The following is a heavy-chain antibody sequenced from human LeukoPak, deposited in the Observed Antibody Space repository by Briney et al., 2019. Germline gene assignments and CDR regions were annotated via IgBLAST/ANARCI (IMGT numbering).Heavy chain of an antibody. V-gene: IGHV1-8*03. D-gene: IGHD1-26*01. CDR3: ARGGWVGATKAFDI. CDR2: MNPNSGNT. CDR1: GYTFTSYD. J-gene: IGHJ3*02. Sequence: GASVKVSCKASGYTFTSYDINWVRQATGQGLEWMGWMNPNSGNTGYAQKFQGRVTITRNTSISTAYMELSSLRSEDTAVYYCARGGWVGATKAFDIWGQGTMVTVSS.